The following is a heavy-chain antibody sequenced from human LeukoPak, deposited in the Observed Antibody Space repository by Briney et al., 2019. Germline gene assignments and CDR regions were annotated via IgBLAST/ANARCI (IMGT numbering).Heavy chain of an antibody. CDR1: GGSISSSSHH. CDR3: ASRSSSWSKWFDP. D-gene: IGHD6-13*01. V-gene: IGHV4-39*01. J-gene: IGHJ5*02. Sequence: SETLSLTCTVSGGSISSSSHHWGWVRQPPGKGLEWIGTIYYIGNTYYNPSLKSRVTISVDTSKNQFSLTLTSVTAADTAIYYCASRSSSWSKWFDPWGQGTLVTVSS. CDR2: IYYIGNT.